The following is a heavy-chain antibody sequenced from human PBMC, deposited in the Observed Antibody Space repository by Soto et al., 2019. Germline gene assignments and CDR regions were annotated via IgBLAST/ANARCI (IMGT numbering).Heavy chain of an antibody. Sequence: DVQLLESGGGLSQPGGSLRLSCAASGFTFANYGMSWVRQAPGKGLEWVSSITGGGDNAYYADSVRGRFTVSRDNSKDTLWLQMNSLRAEDTAVYYCAKIPSLTTVTHYFRHWGQGTLVTVSS. CDR1: GFTFANYG. CDR2: ITGGGDNA. V-gene: IGHV3-23*01. CDR3: AKIPSLTTVTHYFRH. J-gene: IGHJ4*02. D-gene: IGHD4-17*01.